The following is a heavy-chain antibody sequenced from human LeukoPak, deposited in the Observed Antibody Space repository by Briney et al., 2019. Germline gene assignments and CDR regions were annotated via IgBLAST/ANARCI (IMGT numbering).Heavy chain of an antibody. V-gene: IGHV1-69*13. Sequence: SVKVSCKASGGTFSSYAISWVRQAPGQGLEWMGGIILIFGTANYAQKFQGRVTITADESTSTAYMELSSLRSEDTAVYYCAREMKLGYCSSTSCFHYAFDIWGQGTMVTVSS. J-gene: IGHJ3*02. CDR3: AREMKLGYCSSTSCFHYAFDI. CDR1: GGTFSSYA. CDR2: IILIFGTA. D-gene: IGHD2-2*01.